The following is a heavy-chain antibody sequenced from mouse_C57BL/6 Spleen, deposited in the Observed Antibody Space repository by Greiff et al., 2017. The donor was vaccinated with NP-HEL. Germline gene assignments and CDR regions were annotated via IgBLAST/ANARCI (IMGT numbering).Heavy chain of an antibody. CDR1: GYSFTGYY. CDR2: INPSTGGT. J-gene: IGHJ4*01. V-gene: IGHV1-42*01. CDR3: ARSIYDGPTGYYAMDY. D-gene: IGHD2-3*01. Sequence: EVQLQQSGPELVKPGASVKISCKASGYSFTGYYMNWVKQSPEKSLEWIGEINPSTGGTTYNQKFKAKATLTVDKSSSTAYMQLKSLTSEDSAVYYCARSIYDGPTGYYAMDYWGQGTSVTVSS.